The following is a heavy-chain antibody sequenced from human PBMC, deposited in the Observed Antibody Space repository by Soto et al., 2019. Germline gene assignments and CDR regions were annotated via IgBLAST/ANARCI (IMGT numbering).Heavy chain of an antibody. V-gene: IGHV1-2*02. D-gene: IGHD2-2*03. Sequence: ASVKVSCKASGYTFTGYYMHWVRQARGQGLEWMGWINPNSGGTNYAQKFQGRVTMTRDTSISTAYMELSRLRSDDTAVYYCARDGYCSSTSCYPSYYGMEVWGQGTTVIVS. J-gene: IGHJ6*01. CDR3: ARDGYCSSTSCYPSYYGMEV. CDR1: GYTFTGYY. CDR2: INPNSGGT.